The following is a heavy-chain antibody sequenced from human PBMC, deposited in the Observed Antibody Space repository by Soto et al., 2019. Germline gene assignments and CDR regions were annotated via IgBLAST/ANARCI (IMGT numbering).Heavy chain of an antibody. J-gene: IGHJ5*02. Sequence: QVQLQESGPGLVKPSETLSLTCTVSGGSISSYYWSWIRQPPGKGLEWIGYIYYSGSTNYNPSLKSRVTISVDTSKNQFSLKLSSVTAADTAVHYCAREDYGGFRGWFDPWGQGTLVTVSS. CDR2: IYYSGST. CDR1: GGSISSYY. CDR3: AREDYGGFRGWFDP. V-gene: IGHV4-59*01. D-gene: IGHD4-17*01.